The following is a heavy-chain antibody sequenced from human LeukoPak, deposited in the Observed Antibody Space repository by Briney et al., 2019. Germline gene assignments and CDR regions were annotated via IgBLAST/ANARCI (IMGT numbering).Heavy chain of an antibody. J-gene: IGHJ4*02. CDR3: AKTPLRFLEWLLGD. V-gene: IGHV3-23*01. Sequence: GGSLRLSCAASGFTFSGYAMTWVRQAPGKGLEWVSGISGSGGSTYYADSVKGRFTISRDNSKNTLYLQVNSLRAEDTAVYYCAKTPLRFLEWLLGDWGQGTLVTVSS. CDR2: ISGSGGST. D-gene: IGHD3-3*01. CDR1: GFTFSGYA.